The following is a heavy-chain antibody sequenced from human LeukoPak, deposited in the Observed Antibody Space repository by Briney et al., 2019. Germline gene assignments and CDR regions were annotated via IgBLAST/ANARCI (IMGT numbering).Heavy chain of an antibody. V-gene: IGHV3-7*01. CDR2: IKQDGYEK. Sequence: GGSLRLSCAASGFTFSGYWMSWVCQTPEKGLEWVANIKQDGYEKYYVDSVKGRFTISRDNAENSLYLQMNSLRADDTAIYYCARDKIVGPTTLDYWGQGTLVTVSS. CDR1: GFTFSGYW. D-gene: IGHD1-26*01. CDR3: ARDKIVGPTTLDY. J-gene: IGHJ4*02.